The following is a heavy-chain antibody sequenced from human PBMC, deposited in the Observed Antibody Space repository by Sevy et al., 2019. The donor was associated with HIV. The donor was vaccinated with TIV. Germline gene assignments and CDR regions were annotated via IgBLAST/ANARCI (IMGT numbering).Heavy chain of an antibody. CDR2: ISGSGTRT. D-gene: IGHD3-22*01. V-gene: IGHV3-23*01. CDR3: AKRGGGHYDPDEIGYYYNMDV. CDR1: GFSFDSYG. Sequence: GGSLRLSCAVSGFSFDSYGMTWVRQAPGKGLEWVSGISGSGTRTYYADSVKGRFSISRDNSKNRLYLQMNSLRSEDTAIYYCAKRGGGHYDPDEIGYYYNMDVWGKGTTVTVSS. J-gene: IGHJ6*03.